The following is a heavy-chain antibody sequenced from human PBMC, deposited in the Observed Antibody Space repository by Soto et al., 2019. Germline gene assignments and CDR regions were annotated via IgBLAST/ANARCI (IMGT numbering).Heavy chain of an antibody. CDR1: GLALISYG. Sequence: WGSLRLSCAASGLALISYGISLFRQSPLKWLEWVSTISGSGDSTYYADSVKGRFTISRDNGENTLYLQMNSLRAEDTAVYYCAKDFNFWRGGYYYGMDVWGQGTTVTVSS. D-gene: IGHD3-3*01. CDR2: ISGSGDST. V-gene: IGHV3-23*01. J-gene: IGHJ6*02. CDR3: AKDFNFWRGGYYYGMDV.